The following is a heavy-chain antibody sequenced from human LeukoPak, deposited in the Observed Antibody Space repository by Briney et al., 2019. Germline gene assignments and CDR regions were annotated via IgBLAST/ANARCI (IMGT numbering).Heavy chain of an antibody. V-gene: IGHV4-34*01. CDR2: VTQSGSA. J-gene: IGHJ4*02. D-gene: IGHD2-8*01. CDR1: GESLNNFY. Sequence: SETLSLTCAVSGESLNNFYWNWLRQPPGKGLEWIGEVTQSGSANYNPSLKSRVTMSLDTSKTQISLKLTSVTAADTAVYYCARGRMVARCWGQGTLVTVSS. CDR3: ARGRMVARC.